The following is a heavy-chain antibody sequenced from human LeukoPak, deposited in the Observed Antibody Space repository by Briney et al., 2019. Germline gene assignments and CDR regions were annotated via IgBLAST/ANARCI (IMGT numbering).Heavy chain of an antibody. D-gene: IGHD6-13*01. Sequence: GSLRLSCAASGFTFSSYAMSWVRQAPGKGLEWVSSISSSSSYIYYADSVKGRFTISRDNAKNSLYLQMNSLRAEDTAVYYCARYSTGIAAAGGDYWGQGTLVTVSS. CDR2: ISSSSSYI. J-gene: IGHJ4*02. CDR3: ARYSTGIAAAGGDY. CDR1: GFTFSSYA. V-gene: IGHV3-21*01.